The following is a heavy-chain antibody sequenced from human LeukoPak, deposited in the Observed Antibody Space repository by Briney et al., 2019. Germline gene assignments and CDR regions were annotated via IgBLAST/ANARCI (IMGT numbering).Heavy chain of an antibody. J-gene: IGHJ4*02. CDR3: ARDHQKLTIFGVAPDY. D-gene: IGHD3-3*01. CDR2: ISSSSSYI. V-gene: IGHV3-21*01. CDR1: GFTFDDYG. Sequence: PGGSLRLSCAASGFTFDDYGMSWVRQAPGKGLEWVSSISSSSSYIYYADSVKGRFTISRDNAKNSLYLQMNSLRAEDTAVYYCARDHQKLTIFGVAPDYWGQGTLVTVSS.